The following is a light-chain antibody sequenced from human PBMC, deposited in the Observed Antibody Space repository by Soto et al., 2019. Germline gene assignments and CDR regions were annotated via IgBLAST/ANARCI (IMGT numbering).Light chain of an antibody. CDR3: QSYDSSLSGYVV. CDR1: SSNIGAGHD. V-gene: IGLV1-40*01. Sequence: QSVLTQPPSVSGAPGQRVTISCTGSSSNIGAGHDVHWYQQLPGTAPKLLIYGNSNRPSGVPDRFSGSKSDTSASLAITGLQAEDEADYYCQSYDSSLSGYVVFGGGTKLTVL. J-gene: IGLJ2*01. CDR2: GNS.